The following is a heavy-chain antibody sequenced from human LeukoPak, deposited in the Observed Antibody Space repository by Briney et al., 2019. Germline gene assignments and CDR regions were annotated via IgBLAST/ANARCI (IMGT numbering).Heavy chain of an antibody. Sequence: GGSLRLSCAASGFTFNNYAMSWVRQAPGKGLEWVSAIGSDGKTYYADSVRGRFTISRDNSKNMLYLQINSLRADDTAVYYCARETTVTFPDAFDIWGQGTMVTVSS. CDR2: IGSDGKT. CDR3: ARETTVTFPDAFDI. D-gene: IGHD4-17*01. V-gene: IGHV3-23*01. CDR1: GFTFNNYA. J-gene: IGHJ3*02.